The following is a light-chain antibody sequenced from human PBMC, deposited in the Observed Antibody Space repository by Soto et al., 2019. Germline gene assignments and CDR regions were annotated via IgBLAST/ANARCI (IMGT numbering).Light chain of an antibody. CDR1: QSVSGSN. V-gene: IGKV3-20*01. CDR3: QHYGSSPWT. J-gene: IGKJ1*01. CDR2: GAS. Sequence: EFVLTQSPGTRTLNPGERATLSCRASQSVSGSNLAWYQQKRGQSPRLLIYGASSRATGIPDRFSGSGSGPDFTLTISRLEPEDFAVYFCQHYGSSPWTFGQGTKVDIK.